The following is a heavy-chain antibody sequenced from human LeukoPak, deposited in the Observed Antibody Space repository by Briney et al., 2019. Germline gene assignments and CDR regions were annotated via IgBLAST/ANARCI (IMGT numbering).Heavy chain of an antibody. CDR1: GGSISSYY. Sequence: SETLSLTCTVSGGSISSYYWSWIRQPAGKGLEWIGRIYTSGSTNYNPSLKSRVIMSVDTSKNQFSLKLSSVTAADTAVYYCAREEGSSYDSTGPTYYWGQGTLVTVSS. D-gene: IGHD3-22*01. J-gene: IGHJ4*02. CDR3: AREEGSSYDSTGPTYY. V-gene: IGHV4-4*07. CDR2: IYTSGST.